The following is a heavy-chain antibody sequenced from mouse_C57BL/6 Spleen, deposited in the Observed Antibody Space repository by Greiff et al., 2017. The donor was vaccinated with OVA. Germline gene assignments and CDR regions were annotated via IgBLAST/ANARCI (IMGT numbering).Heavy chain of an antibody. V-gene: IGHV1-15*01. CDR3: TRSTTGYYFDY. CDR2: IDPETGGP. J-gene: IGHJ2*01. D-gene: IGHD1-1*01. Sequence: QVQLQQSGAELVRPGASVTLSCKASGYTFTDYEMHWVKQTPVHGLEWIGAIDPETGGPAYNQKFKGKAILTADKSSSTAYMELRSLTSEDSAVYYCTRSTTGYYFDYWGQGTTLTVSS. CDR1: GYTFTDYE.